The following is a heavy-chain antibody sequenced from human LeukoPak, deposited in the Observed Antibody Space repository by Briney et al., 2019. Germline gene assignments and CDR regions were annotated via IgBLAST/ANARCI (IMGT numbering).Heavy chain of an antibody. J-gene: IGHJ3*02. V-gene: IGHV1-69*13. CDR3: ARPIYYDSSGYYWDAFDI. D-gene: IGHD3-22*01. Sequence: SAKLSCKSSEGTLSSYAIMWVRHAPLQGLKWVGRVIPSFGTANCAQKFQGRVKITADESTSKAYMELRSLRSEETGVYYCARPIYYDSSGYYWDAFDIWGQGTMVTVSS. CDR1: EGTLSSYA. CDR2: VIPSFGTA.